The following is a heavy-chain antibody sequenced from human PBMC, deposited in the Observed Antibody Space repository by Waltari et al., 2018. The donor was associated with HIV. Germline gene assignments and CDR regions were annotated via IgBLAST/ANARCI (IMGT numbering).Heavy chain of an antibody. CDR2: ISTTGTT. D-gene: IGHD6-6*01. Sequence: QVQLQESGPGLVKPSETPSPTCTVSGGSISTYFWTWIRQPAGKGLEWVGRISTTGTTNYNPSLKSRITMSLDTSNNHFSLSLTSVTAADTAVYYCAREETSGRPLADWGQGTLVTVSS. CDR1: GGSISTYF. V-gene: IGHV4-4*07. CDR3: AREETSGRPLAD. J-gene: IGHJ4*02.